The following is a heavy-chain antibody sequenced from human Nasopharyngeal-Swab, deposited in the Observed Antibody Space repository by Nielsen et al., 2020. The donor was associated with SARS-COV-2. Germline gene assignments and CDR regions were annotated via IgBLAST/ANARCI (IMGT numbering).Heavy chain of an antibody. CDR2: ISAYNGNT. J-gene: IGHJ4*02. CDR1: GYTFTSYG. V-gene: IGHV1-18*01. CDR3: ARGYCSSTSCYVRGNYFDC. D-gene: IGHD2-2*01. Sequence: ASVKVSCKASGYTFTSYGISWVRQAPGQGLEWMGWISAYNGNTNYAQKLQGRVTMTRDTSTSTVYMELSSLRSEDTAVYYCARGYCSSTSCYVRGNYFDCWGQGTLVTVSS.